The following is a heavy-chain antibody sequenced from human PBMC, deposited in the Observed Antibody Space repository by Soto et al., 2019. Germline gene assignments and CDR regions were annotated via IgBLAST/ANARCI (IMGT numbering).Heavy chain of an antibody. CDR2: VSHDGRNT. D-gene: IGHD6-19*01. CDR3: AKGGRQWLVTSDFNY. V-gene: IGHV3-30*18. CDR1: GFTFSDYA. Sequence: VQLVESGGGVVQPGRSLRLSCAASGFTFSDYAMHWVRQAPGKGLEWVAVVSHDGRNTHYADSVTGRFTISRDSSKNTVALEMTRLRAEDTAVYYCAKGGRQWLVTSDFNYWGQGALVTVSS. J-gene: IGHJ4*02.